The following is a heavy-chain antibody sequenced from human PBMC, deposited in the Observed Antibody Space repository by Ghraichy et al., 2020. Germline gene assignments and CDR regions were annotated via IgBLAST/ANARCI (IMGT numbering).Heavy chain of an antibody. CDR2: IKPNDGDT. J-gene: IGHJ4*02. Sequence: ASVKVSCKASGYTFTGYYIYWVRQAPGQGLEWMGRIKPNDGDTKFGEKFQGRVTMTRDTSITTAYMELSGLTSDDTAVYFCARDNGQQLFDFWGQGTLVTVSS. CDR3: ARDNGQQLFDF. D-gene: IGHD6-13*01. V-gene: IGHV1-2*06. CDR1: GYTFTGYY.